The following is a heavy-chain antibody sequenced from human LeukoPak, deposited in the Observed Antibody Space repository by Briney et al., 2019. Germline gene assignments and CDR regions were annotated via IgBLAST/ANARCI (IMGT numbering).Heavy chain of an antibody. J-gene: IGHJ4*02. CDR1: GFPFSNYW. CDR3: ARGYYSSSRFDS. CDR2: VNSDGSTT. D-gene: IGHD6-13*01. Sequence: TGGSLRLSCAASGFPFSNYWMHWVRQAPGKGLVWVSRVNSDGSTTNYADSVKGRFTISRDNAENTLYMRMNSLRPEDTAVYYCARGYYSSSRFDSWGQGTLVTVCS. V-gene: IGHV3-74*01.